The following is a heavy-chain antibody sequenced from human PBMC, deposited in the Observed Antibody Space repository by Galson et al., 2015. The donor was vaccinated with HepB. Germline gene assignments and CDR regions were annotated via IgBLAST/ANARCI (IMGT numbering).Heavy chain of an antibody. D-gene: IGHD3-3*01. CDR2: IYYSGST. CDR3: ARGGYDFWSGYPSNWFDP. CDR1: GGSISSYY. V-gene: IGHV4-59*01. Sequence: ETLSLTCTVSGGSISSYYWSWIRQPPGKGLEWIGYIYYSGSTNYNPSLKSRVTISVDTSKNQFSLKLSSVTAADTAVYYCARGGYDFWSGYPSNWFDPWGQGTLVTVSS. J-gene: IGHJ5*02.